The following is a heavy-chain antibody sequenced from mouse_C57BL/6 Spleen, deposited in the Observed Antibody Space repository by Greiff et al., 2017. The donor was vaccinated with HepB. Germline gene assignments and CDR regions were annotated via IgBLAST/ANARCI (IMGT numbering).Heavy chain of an antibody. D-gene: IGHD1-1*01. V-gene: IGHV5-17*01. J-gene: IGHJ4*01. Sequence: EVQVVESGGGLVKPGGSLKLSCAASGFTFSDYGMHWVRQAPEKGLEWVAYISSGSSTIYYADTVKGRFTISRDNAKNTLFLQMTSLRSEDTAMYYCARREVVAPYAMDYWGQGTSVTVSS. CDR3: ARREVVAPYAMDY. CDR2: ISSGSSTI. CDR1: GFTFSDYG.